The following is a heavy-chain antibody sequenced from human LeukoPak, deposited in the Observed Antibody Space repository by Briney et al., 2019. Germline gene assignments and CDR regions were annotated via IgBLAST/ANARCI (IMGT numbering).Heavy chain of an antibody. D-gene: IGHD1-14*01. Sequence: GGSLRLSCAASGFTFSSYGMHWVRQAPGKGLDWVAVISYDGSNKYYTDSVKGRFTISRDNSKNMLYLQMSSLRAEDTAVYYCARAGMARINWFDPWGQGTLVTVSS. V-gene: IGHV3-30*03. CDR3: ARAGMARINWFDP. CDR2: ISYDGSNK. J-gene: IGHJ5*02. CDR1: GFTFSSYG.